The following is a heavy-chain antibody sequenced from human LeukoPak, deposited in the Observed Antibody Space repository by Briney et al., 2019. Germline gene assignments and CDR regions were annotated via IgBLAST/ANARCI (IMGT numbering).Heavy chain of an antibody. V-gene: IGHV3-9*01. CDR2: ISWNSGSM. CDR1: GFTFDDYA. Sequence: GRSLRLSCAASGFTFDDYAMHWVRQAPGKGLEWVSGISWNSGSMGYADSVKGRFTISRDNAKNSLYLQMNSLRAEDTALYYCAKDSSTGGDYVAWGQGTLVTVSS. CDR3: AKDSSTGGDYVA. J-gene: IGHJ4*02. D-gene: IGHD4-17*01.